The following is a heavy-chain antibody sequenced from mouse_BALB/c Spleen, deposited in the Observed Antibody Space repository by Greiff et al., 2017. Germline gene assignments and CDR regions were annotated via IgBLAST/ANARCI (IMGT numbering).Heavy chain of an antibody. CDR2: IDPANGNT. CDR1: GFNIKDTY. J-gene: IGHJ2*01. V-gene: IGHV14-3*02. CDR3: ALSDY. Sequence: EVKLQESGAELVKPGASVKLSCTASGFNIKDTYMHWVKQRPEQGLEWIGRIDPANGNTKYDPKFQGKATITADTSSNTAYLQLSRLTSEDTAVYYGALSDYWGQGTTLTVSS.